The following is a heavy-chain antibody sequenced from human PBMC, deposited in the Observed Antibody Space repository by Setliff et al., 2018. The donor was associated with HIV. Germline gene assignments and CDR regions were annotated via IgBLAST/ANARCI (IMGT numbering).Heavy chain of an antibody. J-gene: IGHJ5*01. CDR3: AKGRGRQYYGSGSLPDS. CDR2: IKKDGSEM. V-gene: IGHV3-7*01. Sequence: GGSLRLSCGASGFIFSDCWLDWVRQVPGKGLERVATIKKDGSEMYYVDSVKGRFTISRDNASTSVYLEMKSLRVEDTAVYYCAKGRGRQYYGSGSLPDSWGQGTLVTVSS. CDR1: GFIFSDCW. D-gene: IGHD3-10*01.